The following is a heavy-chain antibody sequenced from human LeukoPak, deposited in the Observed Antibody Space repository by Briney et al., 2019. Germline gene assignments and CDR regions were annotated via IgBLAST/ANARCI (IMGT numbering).Heavy chain of an antibody. CDR1: GFTFSSYW. V-gene: IGHV4-34*01. D-gene: IGHD1-26*01. J-gene: IGHJ4*02. CDR2: INHSGST. CDR3: ARAAYYIPIDY. Sequence: PGGSLRLSCVASGFTFSSYWMSWVRQAPGKGLEWIGEINHSGSTNYNPSLKSRVTISVDTSKNQFSLKLSSVTAADTAVYYCARAAYYIPIDYWGQGTLVTVSS.